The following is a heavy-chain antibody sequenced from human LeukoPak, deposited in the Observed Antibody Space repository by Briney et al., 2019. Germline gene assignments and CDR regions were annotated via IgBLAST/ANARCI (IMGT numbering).Heavy chain of an antibody. CDR1: GFTFSSYR. V-gene: IGHV3-21*01. D-gene: IGHD6-19*01. CDR2: ISSSSSYI. Sequence: LGGSLRPSCAASGFTFSSYRMNWVRRAPGKGLEWVSSISSSSSYIYYADSVKGRFTISRDNAKNSLYLQMNSLRAEDTAVYYCAREGSGVAGHFDYWGQGTLVTVSS. CDR3: AREGSGVAGHFDY. J-gene: IGHJ4*02.